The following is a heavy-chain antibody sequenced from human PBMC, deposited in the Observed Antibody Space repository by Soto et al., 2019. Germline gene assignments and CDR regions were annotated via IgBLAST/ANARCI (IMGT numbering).Heavy chain of an antibody. V-gene: IGHV4-31*03. CDR1: GGSITRGGHY. CDR3: ARDQGGITISGVPYGMDV. CDR2: IYYSGST. Sequence: SLTCTVSGGSITRGGHYWSWIRQHPGKGLEWIGYIYYSGSTYYNPSLKSRVTISVDTSKNQFSLKVRSVNVADTAVYYCARDQGGITISGVPYGMDVWGQGTTVTVSS. J-gene: IGHJ6*02. D-gene: IGHD3-3*01.